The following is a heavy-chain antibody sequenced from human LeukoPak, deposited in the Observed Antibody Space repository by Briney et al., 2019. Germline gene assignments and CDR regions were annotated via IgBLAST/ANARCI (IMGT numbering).Heavy chain of an antibody. V-gene: IGHV3-9*01. CDR3: AKDGGSSGYYTLDY. J-gene: IGHJ4*02. Sequence: PGRSLRLSCAASGFTFDDYAMPWVRHAPGKGLEWVSSINWNSGSIRYADSVKGRFTISRDDAKKSLYLQMNSLRAEDTALYYCAKDGGSSGYYTLDYWGQGTLVTVSS. CDR1: GFTFDDYA. CDR2: INWNSGSI. D-gene: IGHD3-22*01.